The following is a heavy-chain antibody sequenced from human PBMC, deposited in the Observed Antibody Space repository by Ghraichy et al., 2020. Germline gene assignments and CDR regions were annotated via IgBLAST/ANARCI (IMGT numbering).Heavy chain of an antibody. CDR1: GGTFSSYA. CDR3: ASQLEGQDWFDP. J-gene: IGHJ5*02. D-gene: IGHD2-2*01. V-gene: IGHV1-69*06. Sequence: SVKVSCKASGGTFSSYAISWVRQAPGQGLEWMGGIIPIFGTANYAQKFQGRVTITADKSTSTAYMELSSLRSEDTAVYYCASQLEGQDWFDPWGQGTLVTVSS. CDR2: IIPIFGTA.